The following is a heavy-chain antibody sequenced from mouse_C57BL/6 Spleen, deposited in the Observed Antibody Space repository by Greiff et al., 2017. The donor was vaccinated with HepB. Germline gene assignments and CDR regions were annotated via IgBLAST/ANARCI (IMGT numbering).Heavy chain of an antibody. D-gene: IGHD4-1*01. CDR1: GFSLTSYG. V-gene: IGHV2-2*01. CDR2: IWGGGST. CDR3: ARLGDAMDY. J-gene: IGHJ4*01. Sequence: QVQLKESGPGLVQPPQSLSITCTVSGFSLTSYGVHWVRQSPGKGLEWLGVIWGGGSTDYNAAFISRLSISKDNSKSQVFFKMNSLQADDTAIYYCARLGDAMDYWGQGTSVTVSS.